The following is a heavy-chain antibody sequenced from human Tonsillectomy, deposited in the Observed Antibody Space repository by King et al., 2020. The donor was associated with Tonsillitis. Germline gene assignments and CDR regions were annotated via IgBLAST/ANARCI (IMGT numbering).Heavy chain of an antibody. CDR3: ARDVLIVSSGYYVPTTAWFDP. J-gene: IGHJ5*02. CDR2: SYYSGST. V-gene: IGHV4-61*01. D-gene: IGHD3-22*01. Sequence: VQLQESGPGLVKPSETLSLTCTVSVGSVSSGSYYWSWIRQPPGKGLEWIGYSYYSGSTNYNPSLKSRVTISVDTSKNQFSLKLCSVTAADTPVYYCARDVLIVSSGYYVPTTAWFDPWGQGTLVTVSS. CDR1: VGSVSSGSYY.